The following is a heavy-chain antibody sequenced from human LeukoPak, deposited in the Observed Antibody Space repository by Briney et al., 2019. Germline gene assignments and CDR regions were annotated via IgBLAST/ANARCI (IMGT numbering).Heavy chain of an antibody. CDR3: ARAYSSSSWGAFDI. CDR2: INHSGST. D-gene: IGHD6-6*01. J-gene: IGHJ3*02. V-gene: IGHV4-34*01. Sequence: SETLSLTCAVYGGSFSGYYWSWIRQPPGKGLEWIGEINHSGSTNYNPSLKSRVTMSVDTSKNQFSLKLSSVTAADTAVYYCARAYSSSSWGAFDIWGQGTMVTVSS. CDR1: GGSFSGYY.